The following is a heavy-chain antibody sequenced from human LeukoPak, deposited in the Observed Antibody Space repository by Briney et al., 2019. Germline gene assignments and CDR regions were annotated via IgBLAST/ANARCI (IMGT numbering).Heavy chain of an antibody. CDR1: GFTFSSYS. D-gene: IGHD2-2*01. Sequence: GRSLRLSCAASGFTFSSYSIHWVRQGPGKGLEWVAVISYDGNTKYYADSVKGRFTISRDNSKNTLYLQMNSLRAEDTAVYYCAKVRAPRHVPAQPLDYWGQGTLVTVSS. CDR3: AKVRAPRHVPAQPLDY. J-gene: IGHJ4*02. CDR2: ISYDGNTK. V-gene: IGHV3-30-3*01.